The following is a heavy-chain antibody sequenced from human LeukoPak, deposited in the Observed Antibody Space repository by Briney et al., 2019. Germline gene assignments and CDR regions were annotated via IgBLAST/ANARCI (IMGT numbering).Heavy chain of an antibody. J-gene: IGHJ4*02. V-gene: IGHV4-39*01. D-gene: IGHD6-13*01. CDR1: GGSISSSTYY. CDR2: INYSGTT. Sequence: TASETLSLTCSVSGGSISSSTYYWGWIRQSPVKGLVWIGSINYSGTTFYNPSLKSRLAMSVDMFNNQFSLKLTSVTATDTAVYYGASGIDARSDSRVWGQGALVTVSS. CDR3: ASGIDARSDSRV.